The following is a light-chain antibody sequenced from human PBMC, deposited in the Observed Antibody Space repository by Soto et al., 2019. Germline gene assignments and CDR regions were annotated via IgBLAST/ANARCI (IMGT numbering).Light chain of an antibody. V-gene: IGKV1-13*02. CDR3: QQFNSYSYT. CDR1: QGISSA. Sequence: AIQLTQSPSSLSASVGDRVTITCRASQGISSALAWYQQKPGKAPKLLIYDASSLESGVPSRFSGSGSGTDFTLTISSLQPEDFATYYCQQFNSYSYTFGQGAKLEIK. J-gene: IGKJ2*01. CDR2: DAS.